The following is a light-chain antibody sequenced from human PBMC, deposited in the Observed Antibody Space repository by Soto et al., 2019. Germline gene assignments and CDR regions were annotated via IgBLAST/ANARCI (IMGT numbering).Light chain of an antibody. V-gene: IGKV3-15*01. CDR3: LQYHNWPPYT. CDR2: GAS. J-gene: IGKJ2*01. CDR1: QSVSRD. Sequence: DIVMTQSPDTLSVSPGDRATLSCRASQSVSRDLAWYQQKPGQAPRLLIYGASIRATSIPAWFSGSGSGTEFSLTISSLQSEDFAVYYCLQYHNWPPYTFGQGTKLEI.